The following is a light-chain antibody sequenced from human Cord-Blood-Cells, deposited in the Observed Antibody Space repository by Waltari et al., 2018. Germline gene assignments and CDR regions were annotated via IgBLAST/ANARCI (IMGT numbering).Light chain of an antibody. CDR1: SSDVGSYNL. CDR3: CSYAGSSTWV. V-gene: IGLV2-23*01. Sequence: QSALTQPASVSGFPGQSITISCTGTSSDVGSYNLVSWYQQHPSKAPKLMIYEGSKRPSGGSNRFSGSKSGNTASLTISGLQAEDEADYYCCSYAGSSTWVFGGGTKLTVL. J-gene: IGLJ3*02. CDR2: EGS.